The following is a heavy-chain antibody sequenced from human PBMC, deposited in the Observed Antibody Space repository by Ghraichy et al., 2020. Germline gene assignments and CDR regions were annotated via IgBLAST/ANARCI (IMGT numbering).Heavy chain of an antibody. J-gene: IGHJ3*02. V-gene: IGHV4-59*01. D-gene: IGHD3-22*01. CDR3: ARGGRAHYDSSGGAFDI. CDR2: IYYSGST. Sequence: SQTLSLTCTVSGGSISSYYWSWIRQPPGKGLEWIGYIYYSGSTNYNPSLKSRVTISVDTSKNQFSLKLSSVTAADTAVYYCARGGRAHYDSSGGAFDIWGQGTMVTVSS. CDR1: GGSISSYY.